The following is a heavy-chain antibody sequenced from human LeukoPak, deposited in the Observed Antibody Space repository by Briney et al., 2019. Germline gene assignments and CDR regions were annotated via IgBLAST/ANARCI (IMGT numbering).Heavy chain of an antibody. Sequence: ASVKVSCEASGYTFTSYGISWVRQAPGQGLEWMGWISAYNGNTNYAQKLQGRVTMTTDTSTSTAYMELRSLRSDDTAVYYCARDLITMVRGKNHSRPKIHLVYWGQGTLVTVSS. J-gene: IGHJ4*02. V-gene: IGHV1-18*01. CDR1: GYTFTSYG. D-gene: IGHD3-10*01. CDR3: ARDLITMVRGKNHSRPKIHLVY. CDR2: ISAYNGNT.